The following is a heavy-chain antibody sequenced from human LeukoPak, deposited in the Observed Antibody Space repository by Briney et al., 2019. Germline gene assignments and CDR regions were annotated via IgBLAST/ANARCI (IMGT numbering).Heavy chain of an antibody. D-gene: IGHD1-26*01. CDR1: GYTFTSYD. CDR3: ARLISGSYIDP. Sequence: ASVKVSCKASGYTFTSYDINWVRQATGQGLEWMGWMNPNSGNTSYAQKFQGRVTITRNTSISTAYMELSSLRSEDTAVYYCARLISGSYIDPWGQGTLVTVSS. V-gene: IGHV1-8*03. J-gene: IGHJ5*02. CDR2: MNPNSGNT.